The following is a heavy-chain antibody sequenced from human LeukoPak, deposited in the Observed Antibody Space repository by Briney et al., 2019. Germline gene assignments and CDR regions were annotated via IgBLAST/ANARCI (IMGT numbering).Heavy chain of an antibody. V-gene: IGHV3-64D*06. CDR2: ISSNGGST. Sequence: PGGSLRLSCSASGFTFSSYAMHWVRQAPGKGLEYVSAISSNGGSTYYADSVKGRFTISRDNSKNTLYLQMSGLRAEDTAVYYCVKSVPGASGYDKSYWGQGTLVTVSS. CDR1: GFTFSSYA. CDR3: VKSVPGASGYDKSY. D-gene: IGHD5-12*01. J-gene: IGHJ4*02.